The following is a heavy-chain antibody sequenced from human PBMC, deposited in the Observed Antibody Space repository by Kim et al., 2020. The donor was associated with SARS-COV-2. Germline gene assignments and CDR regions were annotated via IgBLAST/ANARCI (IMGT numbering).Heavy chain of an antibody. CDR1: GDSVGSGGYY. D-gene: IGHD4-17*01. CDR2: IYYNGGT. CDR3: ARGGVDYGDYFQY. Sequence: SETLSLTCTVSGDSVGSGGYYWSWIRQHPGKGLEYIGSIYYNGGTFYNPSLKSRLTISLDSSKNQISLTLNSVTSADTAVYYCARGGVDYGDYFQYWVQG. J-gene: IGHJ1*01. V-gene: IGHV4-31*03.